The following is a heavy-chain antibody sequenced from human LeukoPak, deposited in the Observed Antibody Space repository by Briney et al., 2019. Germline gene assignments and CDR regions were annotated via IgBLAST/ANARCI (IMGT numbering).Heavy chain of an antibody. D-gene: IGHD6-19*01. CDR1: GFTSGSYW. V-gene: IGHV3-7*01. CDR3: ARDRGSSGWYEFDY. CDR2: IKQDGSEK. Sequence: GGSLRLSCAASGFTSGSYWMSWVRQAPGKGLEWVANIKQDGSEKYYVDSVRGRFTISRDNAKNSLYLQMNRLRAEDTAVYYCARDRGSSGWYEFDYWGQGTLVTVSS. J-gene: IGHJ4*02.